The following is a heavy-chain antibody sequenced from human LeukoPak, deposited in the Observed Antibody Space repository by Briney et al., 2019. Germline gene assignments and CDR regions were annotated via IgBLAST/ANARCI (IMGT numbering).Heavy chain of an antibody. V-gene: IGHV4-4*09. CDR1: GGSISSYY. J-gene: IGHJ4*02. D-gene: IGHD5-24*01. Sequence: PWETLSLMCTVSGGSISSYYSSWIRQPPGKGLEWIAYIYTSGSTNYNPSLKSRVHISVDTSKNHLYLKLRSVTAADTSVYYCARQDGYNYFDYWGQGNLFTVSS. CDR3: ARQDGYNYFDY. CDR2: IYTSGST.